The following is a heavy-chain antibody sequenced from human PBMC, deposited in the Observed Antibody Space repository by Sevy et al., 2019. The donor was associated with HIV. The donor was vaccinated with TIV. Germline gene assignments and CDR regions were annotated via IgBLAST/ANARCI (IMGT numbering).Heavy chain of an antibody. CDR3: AGGLGCSSTSCYRLGYYYYGMDV. CDR2: ISSSGSTI. D-gene: IGHD2-2*01. Sequence: GGSLRLSCAASGFTFSSYEMNWVRQAPGKGLEWVSYISSSGSTIYYADSVKGRFTISRDNAKNSLYLQMNSLRAEDTAVYYCAGGLGCSSTSCYRLGYYYYGMDVWGQGTTVTVSS. V-gene: IGHV3-48*03. CDR1: GFTFSSYE. J-gene: IGHJ6*02.